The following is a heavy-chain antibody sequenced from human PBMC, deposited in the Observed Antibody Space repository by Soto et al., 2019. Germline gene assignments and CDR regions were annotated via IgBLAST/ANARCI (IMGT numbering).Heavy chain of an antibody. V-gene: IGHV3-74*01. Sequence: GGSLRLSCEASGFIFTNFWMHWVRQVPGKGLVWVSRIDTSGSSTSYADSVKGRFTISRDNAKNTVSLQMNSLRAEDTGVYYCAKDSWYFDLWSQGFLVTVSS. CDR2: IDTSGSST. J-gene: IGHJ4*02. CDR3: AKDSWYFDL. D-gene: IGHD6-13*01. CDR1: GFIFTNFW.